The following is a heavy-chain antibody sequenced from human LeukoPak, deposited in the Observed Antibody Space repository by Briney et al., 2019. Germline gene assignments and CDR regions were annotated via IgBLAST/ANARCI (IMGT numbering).Heavy chain of an antibody. CDR2: ISSSSSYI. CDR3: AREGIVVVPAAIPVTTTTDYYYMDV. V-gene: IGHV3-21*01. D-gene: IGHD2-2*01. CDR1: GFTFSSYS. J-gene: IGHJ6*03. Sequence: GGSLRLSCAASGFTFSSYSMNWVRQAPGKGLEWVSSISSSSSYIYYADSVKGRFTISRDNAKNSLYLQMNSLRAEDTAVYYCAREGIVVVPAAIPVTTTTDYYYMDVWGKGTTVTVSS.